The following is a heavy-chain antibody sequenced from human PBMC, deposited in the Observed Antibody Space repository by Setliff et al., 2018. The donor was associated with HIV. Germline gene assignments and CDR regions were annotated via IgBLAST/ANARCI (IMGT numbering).Heavy chain of an antibody. J-gene: IGHJ5*02. Sequence: SVKVSCKASGGTFSTYPTNWVRQAPGQGLEWMGGIIPIFGTANYAQKFQGRVTITTDESTNTAYMELSSLRSEDTAVYYCARSLGHDYGDNDSPLYNWFDPWGQGTLVTVSS. CDR3: ARSLGHDYGDNDSPLYNWFDP. D-gene: IGHD4-17*01. CDR1: GGTFSTYP. V-gene: IGHV1-69*05. CDR2: IIPIFGTA.